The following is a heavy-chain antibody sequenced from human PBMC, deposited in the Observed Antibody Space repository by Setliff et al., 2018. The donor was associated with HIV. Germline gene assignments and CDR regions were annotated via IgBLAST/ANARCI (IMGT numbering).Heavy chain of an antibody. V-gene: IGHV4-61*01. CDR1: GGSISSGSYY. J-gene: IGHJ4*02. D-gene: IGHD3-16*01. CDR2: IYNGGIT. CDR3: ARTPSRGGFDY. Sequence: PSETLSLTCTVSGGSISSGSYYWTWIRQPPGKGLEWVGYIYNGGITSYNPSLKSRVTISADASKNQFSLNVNSVTAADTAVYYCARTPSRGGFDYWGQGTLVTVSS.